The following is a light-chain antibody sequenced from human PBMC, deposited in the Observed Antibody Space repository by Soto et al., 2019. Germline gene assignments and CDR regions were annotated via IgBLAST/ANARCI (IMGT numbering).Light chain of an antibody. CDR1: QSVRSN. V-gene: IGKV3-20*01. CDR3: QQYGRSGT. CDR2: GAS. Sequence: EIVLTHSPSPLYLSPWERATLSCRASQSVRSNLAWYQQKPGQAPRLLIYGASNRATGIPDRFSGSGSGTDFTLTISRLEPEDFAVYYCQQYGRSGTFGQGTEVDI. J-gene: IGKJ1*01.